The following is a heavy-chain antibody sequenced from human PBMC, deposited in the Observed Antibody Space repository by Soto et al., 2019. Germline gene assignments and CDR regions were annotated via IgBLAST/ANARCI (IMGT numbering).Heavy chain of an antibody. CDR2: IIPIFGTA. J-gene: IGHJ4*02. CDR1: GGTLSGYA. Sequence: SVEVSCTASGGTLSGYANSWVRQAPGQGLGWMGGIIPIFGTANYAQKFQGRVTITADESKSTAYMELSSLRSEDTAVYYWARGPSDEYDPLGFDDRGKGTRVTVSS. D-gene: IGHD1-1*01. CDR3: ARGPSDEYDPLGFDD. V-gene: IGHV1-69*01.